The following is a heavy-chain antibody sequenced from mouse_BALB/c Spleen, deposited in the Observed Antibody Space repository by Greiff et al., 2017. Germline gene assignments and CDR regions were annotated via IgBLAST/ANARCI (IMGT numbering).Heavy chain of an antibody. CDR2: ISYDGSN. Sequence: ESGPGLVKPSQSLSLTCSVTGYSITSGYYWNWIRQFPGNKLEWMGYISYDGSNNYNPSLKNRISITRDTSKNQFFLKLNSVTTEDTATYYCAREGYGFAYWGQGTLVTVSA. CDR3: AREGYGFAY. CDR1: GYSITSGYY. D-gene: IGHD2-14*01. V-gene: IGHV3-6*02. J-gene: IGHJ3*01.